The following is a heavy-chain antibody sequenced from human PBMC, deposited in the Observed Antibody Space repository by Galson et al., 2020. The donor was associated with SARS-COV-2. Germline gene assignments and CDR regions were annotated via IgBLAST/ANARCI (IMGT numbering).Heavy chain of an antibody. CDR3: ARALGYCSSTSCYELWLDP. J-gene: IGHJ5*02. D-gene: IGHD2-2*01. CDR2: IKQDGSEK. V-gene: IGHV3-7*03. Sequence: GESLKISCAASGFTFSSYWMSWVRQAPGKGLEWVANIKQDGSEKYYVDSVKCRFTISIDNAKNSLYLQMNRLRAEDTAVYYCARALGYCSSTSCYELWLDPWGQGTLVTVSS. CDR1: GFTFSSYW.